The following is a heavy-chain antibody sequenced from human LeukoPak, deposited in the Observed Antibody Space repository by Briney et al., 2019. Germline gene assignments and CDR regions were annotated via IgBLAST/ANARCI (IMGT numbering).Heavy chain of an antibody. CDR2: IYYSGST. J-gene: IGHJ4*02. V-gene: IGHV4-39*01. CDR1: GDSISSGLYY. D-gene: IGHD3-3*01. Sequence: KPSETLSLTCTVSGDSISSGLYYWGWIRQPPGKGLEWIGTIYYSGSTHYNPFLKSRVTISMDISNNQFSLRLMSVTAADTAVYYCVRHPALRYDFWSGYSIDYWGQGTLVTVSS. CDR3: VRHPALRYDFWSGYSIDY.